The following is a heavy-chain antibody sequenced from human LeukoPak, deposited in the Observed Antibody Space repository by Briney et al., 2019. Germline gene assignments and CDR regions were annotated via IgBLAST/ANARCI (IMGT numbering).Heavy chain of an antibody. CDR1: GYTFTSYD. V-gene: IGHV1-8*01. J-gene: IGHJ4*02. Sequence: GASVKVSCKASGYTFTSYDINWVRQATGQGLEWMGWMNPNSGNTGYAQKFQGRVTMTRNTSISTAYMELSSLRSEDTAVYYCATVRDTAMARRAFGYWGQGTLVTVSS. CDR2: MNPNSGNT. D-gene: IGHD5-18*01. CDR3: ATVRDTAMARRAFGY.